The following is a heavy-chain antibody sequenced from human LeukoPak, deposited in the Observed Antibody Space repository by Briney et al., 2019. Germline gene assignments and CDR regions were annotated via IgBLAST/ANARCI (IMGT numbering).Heavy chain of an antibody. D-gene: IGHD3-22*01. J-gene: IGHJ4*02. V-gene: IGHV1-24*01. Sequence: ASAKVSCKVSGYTLTELSMHGERQAPGKGLEWMGGFDPEDGETIYAQKFQGRVTMTRDTSTSTVYMELSSLRSEDTAVYYCARDNRYYDSSGYYYLDYWGQGTLVTVSS. CDR2: FDPEDGET. CDR1: GYTLTELS. CDR3: ARDNRYYDSSGYYYLDY.